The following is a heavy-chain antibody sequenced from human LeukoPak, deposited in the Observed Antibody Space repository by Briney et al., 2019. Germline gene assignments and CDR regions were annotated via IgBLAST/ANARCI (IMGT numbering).Heavy chain of an antibody. CDR1: GFTFRSYW. V-gene: IGHV3-74*01. CDR3: ARGSGSYSSDAFDI. J-gene: IGHJ3*02. CDR2: INGDGSNT. Sequence: GGSLRLSCAASGFTFRSYWMHWVRQTPGKGLVWVSRINGDGSNTTYADSVKGRFTTSRDTAKNTLYLQMISLRADDTAVYYCARGSGSYSSDAFDIWGQRQWSPSLQ. D-gene: IGHD3-10*01.